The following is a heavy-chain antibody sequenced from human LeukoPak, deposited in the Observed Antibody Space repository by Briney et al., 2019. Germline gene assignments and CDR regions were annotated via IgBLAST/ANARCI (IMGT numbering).Heavy chain of an antibody. CDR1: GGSISNGSYY. J-gene: IGHJ4*02. CDR3: ASRIAARPFGY. Sequence: PSETLSLSCTVSGGSISNGSYYWVWIRQPPGKGLEWIGSIYYSGSTYYNPSLKSRVTISVVTSKNQFSLKLSSVTAADTAVYSCASRIAARPFGYWGQGTLVTVSS. D-gene: IGHD6-6*01. CDR2: IYYSGST. V-gene: IGHV4-39*01.